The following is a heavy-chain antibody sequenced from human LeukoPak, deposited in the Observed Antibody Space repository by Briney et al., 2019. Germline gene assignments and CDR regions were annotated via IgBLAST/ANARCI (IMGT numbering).Heavy chain of an antibody. D-gene: IGHD3-10*01. J-gene: IGHJ4*02. V-gene: IGHV3-30*18. CDR2: ISYDGSTK. CDR1: GFTFSNYA. CDR3: AKDLHYYGPGSSPQY. Sequence: PGRSLRLSCEASGFTFSNYAMHWVRRAPGKGLEWVALISYDGSTKHYADSVKGRFTISRDNSKNTLSLQINGLRSEDTAVYYCAKDLHYYGPGSSPQYWGQGTLVTVSS.